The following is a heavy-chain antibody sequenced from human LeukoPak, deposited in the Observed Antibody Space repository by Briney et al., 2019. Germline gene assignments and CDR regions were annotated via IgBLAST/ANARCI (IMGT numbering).Heavy chain of an antibody. Sequence: SVKLSCKASGGTFSSYAISWVRQAPGRGLEWMGGIIPIVGTANYAQKFQGRVTITADKSTSTAYLELSSLRSEDTAVYYCASPLSGWFGFDCWGQGTLVTVSS. D-gene: IGHD2-15*01. CDR3: ASPLSGWFGFDC. V-gene: IGHV1-69*06. CDR1: GGTFSSYA. J-gene: IGHJ4*02. CDR2: IIPIVGTA.